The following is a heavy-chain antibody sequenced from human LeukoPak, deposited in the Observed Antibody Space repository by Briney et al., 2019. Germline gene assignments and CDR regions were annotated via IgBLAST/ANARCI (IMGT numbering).Heavy chain of an antibody. CDR1: GGSISSYY. D-gene: IGHD5-18*01. CDR2: IYYGGST. V-gene: IGHV4-59*08. J-gene: IGHJ4*02. CDR3: ARHSYGYTFGH. Sequence: SETLSLTCTVSGGSISSYYWSWIRQPPRKGLEWIGYIYYGGSTNYNPSLKSRVTISMDTSKNQFSLKLSSVTAADTAVYYCARHSYGYTFGHWGRGTLVTVSS.